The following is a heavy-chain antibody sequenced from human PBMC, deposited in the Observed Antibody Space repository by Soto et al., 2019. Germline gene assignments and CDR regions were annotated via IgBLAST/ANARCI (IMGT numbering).Heavy chain of an antibody. Sequence: PGEALKISCKGSGYSFTSYWIGWVRQMPGKGLEWMGIIYPGYSDTRYSPSFQGQVTISADKSISTAYLQWSSLKASDTAMYDCARVGCSSTSCYHYHQTSYYYYGMDVWGQGTTVTVSS. CDR2: IYPGYSDT. CDR3: ARVGCSSTSCYHYHQTSYYYYGMDV. J-gene: IGHJ6*02. CDR1: GYSFTSYW. V-gene: IGHV5-51*01. D-gene: IGHD2-2*01.